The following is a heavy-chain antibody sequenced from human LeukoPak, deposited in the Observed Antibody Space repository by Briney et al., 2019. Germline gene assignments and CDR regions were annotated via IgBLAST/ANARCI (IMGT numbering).Heavy chain of an antibody. Sequence: GGSLRPSCAASGFTFSDHYMDWVRQAPGKGLEWVGRTRNKANGYTTEYAASVKGRFTISRDDSKNSLYLQMNSLKTEDTAVYYCVRVDQQYYFDYWGLGTLVTVSS. V-gene: IGHV3-72*01. J-gene: IGHJ4*02. CDR2: TRNKANGYTT. D-gene: IGHD2-2*01. CDR3: VRVDQQYYFDY. CDR1: GFTFSDHY.